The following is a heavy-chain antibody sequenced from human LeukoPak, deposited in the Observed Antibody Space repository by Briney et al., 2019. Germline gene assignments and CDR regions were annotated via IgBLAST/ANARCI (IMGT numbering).Heavy chain of an antibody. J-gene: IGHJ6*03. V-gene: IGHV3-30*02. CDR1: GFTFSSYG. CDR2: IRYDGSNK. D-gene: IGHD3-3*01. Sequence: GGSLRLSCAASGFTFSSYGMHWVRQAPGKGLEWVAFIRYDGSNKYYADSVKGRFTTSRDNSKNTLYLQMNSLRAEDTAVYYCAKDPSKSGYYYYMDVWGKGTTVTISS. CDR3: AKDPSKSGYYYYMDV.